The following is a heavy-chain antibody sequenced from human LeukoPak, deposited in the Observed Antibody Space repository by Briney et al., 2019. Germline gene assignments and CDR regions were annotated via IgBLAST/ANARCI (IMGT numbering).Heavy chain of an antibody. V-gene: IGHV4-39*07. D-gene: IGHD2-2*01. J-gene: IGHJ4*02. CDR3: ARVRASDIVVVPAAIIFDY. Sequence: PSETLSLTCTVSGGSISSSSYYWGWIRQPPGKGLEWIGSIYYSGSTYCNPSLKSRVTISVDTSKNQFSLKLSSVTAADTAVYYCARVRASDIVVVPAAIIFDYWGQGTLVTVSS. CDR1: GGSISSSSYY. CDR2: IYYSGST.